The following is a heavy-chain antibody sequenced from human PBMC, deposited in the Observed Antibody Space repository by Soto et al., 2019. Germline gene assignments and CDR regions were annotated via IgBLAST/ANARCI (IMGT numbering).Heavy chain of an antibody. D-gene: IGHD6-13*01. CDR3: AKGVRFNSWDFDL. CDR2: LSDDAAIT. CDR1: GFNFINHA. V-gene: IGHV3-23*01. Sequence: EAQLLESGGGLVQPGGSLRLSCTASGFNFINHAVTWVRQAPGKGLECVSALSDDAAITYYADSVRGRFIFSRDNSKNTLYLQMNSLRAEDTGVYFCAKGVRFNSWDFDLWGQGTLVTVSS. J-gene: IGHJ4*02.